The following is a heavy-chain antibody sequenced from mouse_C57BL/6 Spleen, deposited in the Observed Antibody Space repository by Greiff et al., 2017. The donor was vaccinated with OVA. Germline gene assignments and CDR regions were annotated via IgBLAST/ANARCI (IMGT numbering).Heavy chain of an antibody. CDR2: IYPGDGDT. D-gene: IGHD2-4*01. CDR3: VYYDYDVDY. V-gene: IGHV1-82*01. J-gene: IGHJ2*01. Sequence: VQRVESGPELVKPGASVKISCKASGYAFSSSWMNWVKQRPGKGLEWIGRIYPGDGDTNYNGKFKGKATLTADKSSSTAYMQLSSLTSEDSAVYFCVYYDYDVDYWGQGTTLTVSS. CDR1: GYAFSSSW.